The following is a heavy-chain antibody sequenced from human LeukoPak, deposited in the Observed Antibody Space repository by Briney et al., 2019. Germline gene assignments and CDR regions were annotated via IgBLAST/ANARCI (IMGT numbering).Heavy chain of an antibody. CDR1: GFTFSSYA. J-gene: IGHJ4*02. CDR2: ISGSGDTT. CDR3: AKGIAVAGNSQYFDY. D-gene: IGHD6-19*01. V-gene: IGHV3-23*01. Sequence: GGSLRLSCAASGFTFSSYAMSWVRQAPGKGLEWVSVISGSGDTTYYADSVKGRFTISRDNSKNTVYLQMNSLRGEDTAVYYCAKGIAVAGNSQYFDYWGQGTLVTVSS.